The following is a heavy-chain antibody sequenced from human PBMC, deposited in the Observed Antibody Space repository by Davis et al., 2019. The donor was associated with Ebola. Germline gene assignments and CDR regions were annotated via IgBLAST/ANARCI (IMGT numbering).Heavy chain of an antibody. J-gene: IGHJ6*02. V-gene: IGHV3-43*02. CDR3: AKDRDCSSTSCYTSYYYYYGMDV. Sequence: GESLKISCAASGFTFDDYAMHWVRQAPGKGLEWVSLISGDGGSTYYADSVKGRFTISRDNSKNSLYLQMNSLRTEDTALYYCAKDRDCSSTSCYTSYYYYYGMDVWGQGTTVTVSS. CDR1: GFTFDDYA. CDR2: ISGDGGST. D-gene: IGHD2-2*02.